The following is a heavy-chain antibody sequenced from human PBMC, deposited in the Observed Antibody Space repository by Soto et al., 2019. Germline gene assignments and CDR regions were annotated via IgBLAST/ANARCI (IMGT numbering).Heavy chain of an antibody. J-gene: IGHJ4*02. CDR3: ARPLGGYGDYALPLNY. V-gene: IGHV1-18*04. CDR2: ISAYNGNT. CDR1: GYTFTGYG. D-gene: IGHD4-17*01. Sequence: QVQLVQSGAEVKRPEASVKVSCKASGYTFTGYGIAWVRQAPGQGLEWMGWISAYNGNTLQTQKFQDRLTMTTDTSANTAYMELRSLRSDDTAVYYCARPLGGYGDYALPLNYWGQGTLVSVSS.